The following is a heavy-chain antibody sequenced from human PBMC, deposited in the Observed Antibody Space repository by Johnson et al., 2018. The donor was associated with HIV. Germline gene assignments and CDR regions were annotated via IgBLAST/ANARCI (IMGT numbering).Heavy chain of an antibody. D-gene: IGHD3-22*01. CDR1: GFTFSRYA. CDR3: AKTLGYDSSGYYIDAFDI. CDR2: IRFDGRIE. Sequence: QVQLVESGGGLVKPGASLRLSCEPSGFTFSRYAMPWVRQAPGKGLEWVAFIRFDGRIEYQRDSVTGRFSISRDNSKKTMYLQMNSLRPEDTAVYYCAKTLGYDSSGYYIDAFDIWGQGTMVTVSS. V-gene: IGHV3-30*02. J-gene: IGHJ3*02.